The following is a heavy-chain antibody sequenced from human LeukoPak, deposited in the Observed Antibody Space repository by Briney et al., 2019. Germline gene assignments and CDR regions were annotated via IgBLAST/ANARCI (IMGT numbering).Heavy chain of an antibody. CDR3: ARKDGDI. D-gene: IGHD5-24*01. Sequence: SETLSLSCAVSGGSISSGGYSWSWIRQPPGKGLEWIGYIYHSGSTYYNPSLKSRVTISVDRSKNQFSLKLSSVTAADTAVYYCARKDGDIWGQGTRVTVSS. CDR2: IYHSGST. CDR1: GGSISSGGYS. V-gene: IGHV4-30-2*01. J-gene: IGHJ3*02.